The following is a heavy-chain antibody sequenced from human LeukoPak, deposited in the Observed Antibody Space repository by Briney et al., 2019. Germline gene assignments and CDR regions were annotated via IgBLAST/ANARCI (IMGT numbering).Heavy chain of an antibody. Sequence: PSETLSLTCAVYGGSFSGYYWSWIRQPPGKGLEWIGEINHSGSTNYNPSLKSRVTISVDTSKNQFSPKLSSVTAADTAVYYCARDGAYGGNSTGGYWGQGTLVTVSS. CDR3: ARDGAYGGNSTGGY. CDR2: INHSGST. D-gene: IGHD4-23*01. CDR1: GGSFSGYY. V-gene: IGHV4-34*01. J-gene: IGHJ4*02.